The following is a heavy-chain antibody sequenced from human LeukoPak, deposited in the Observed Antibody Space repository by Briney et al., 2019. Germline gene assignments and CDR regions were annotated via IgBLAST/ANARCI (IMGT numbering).Heavy chain of an antibody. CDR3: AADILTGYYSFDY. V-gene: IGHV1-2*02. Sequence: ASVTVSCTASGYTFTGYYMHWVRQAPGQGLEWMGWINPNSGGTNYAQKFQGRVTMTRDTSISTAYMELSRLRSDDTAVYYCAADILTGYYSFDYWGQGTLVTVSS. CDR2: INPNSGGT. D-gene: IGHD3-9*01. CDR1: GYTFTGYY. J-gene: IGHJ4*02.